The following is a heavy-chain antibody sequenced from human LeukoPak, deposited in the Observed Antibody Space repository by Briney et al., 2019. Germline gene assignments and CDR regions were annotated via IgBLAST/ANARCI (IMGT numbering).Heavy chain of an antibody. CDR1: GFTFSSYG. CDR2: ISGSGGST. Sequence: PGGSLRLSCAASGFTFSSYGMSWVRQAPGKGLEWVSAISGSGGSTYYADSVEGRFTISRDNSKNTLYLQMNSLRAEDTAVYYCAKVNYYDSRGMEYYFDYWGQGTLVTVSS. V-gene: IGHV3-23*01. D-gene: IGHD3-22*01. J-gene: IGHJ4*02. CDR3: AKVNYYDSRGMEYYFDY.